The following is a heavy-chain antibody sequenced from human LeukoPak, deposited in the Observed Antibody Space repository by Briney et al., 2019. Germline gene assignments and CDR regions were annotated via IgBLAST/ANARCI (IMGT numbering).Heavy chain of an antibody. CDR1: GFTFITYA. D-gene: IGHD2-2*02. J-gene: IGHJ4*02. Sequence: PGGSLRLSCSASGFTFITYAMHSVRQAPGKGLEYVSATRSNGGSTYHADSVKGRLTISRDNSKNTVYLQMSSLRAEDTAVYYCVKEYCNSISCYIDYWGQGTLVTVSS. V-gene: IGHV3-64D*09. CDR3: VKEYCNSISCYIDY. CDR2: TRSNGGST.